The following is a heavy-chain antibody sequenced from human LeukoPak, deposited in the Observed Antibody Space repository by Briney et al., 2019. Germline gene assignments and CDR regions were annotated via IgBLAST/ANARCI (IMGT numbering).Heavy chain of an antibody. V-gene: IGHV4-38-2*02. D-gene: IGHD1-26*01. CDR2: IYHSGST. Sequence: PSETLSLTCAVSGYSISSGYYWGWIRQPPGKGLGWIGSIYHSGSTYYNPSLKSRVTISVDTSKNQFSLKLSPVTAADTAVDYCARDEWDLDYWGQGTLVTVSS. CDR3: ARDEWDLDY. J-gene: IGHJ4*02. CDR1: GYSISSGYY.